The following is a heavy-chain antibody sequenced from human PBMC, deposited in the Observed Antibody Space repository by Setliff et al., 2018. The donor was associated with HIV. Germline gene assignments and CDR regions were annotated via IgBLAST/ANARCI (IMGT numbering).Heavy chain of an antibody. CDR1: GYTLTELA. D-gene: IGHD3-10*01. J-gene: IGHJ5*02. CDR2: FDPEDGET. V-gene: IGHV1-24*01. Sequence: ASVKVSCKVSGYTLTELAMHWVRQAPGKGLEWMGGFDPEDGETIYAQKFQGRVTMTEDTVTETAYMELTSLRSDDTAVYFCTTLPPYYPGLTIPDNWFDPWGQGTLVT. CDR3: TTLPPYYPGLTIPDNWFDP.